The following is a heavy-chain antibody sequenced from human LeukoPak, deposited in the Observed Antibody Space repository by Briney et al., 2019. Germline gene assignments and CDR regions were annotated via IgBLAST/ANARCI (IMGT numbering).Heavy chain of an antibody. J-gene: IGHJ4*02. Sequence: SETLSLTCAVYGGSFTAYYWTWIRQSPGKGPEWIGEIDHAGKTNYNPSLMSRVILSVDASKNQFSLRLTTVTAADTGVYYCARVPPPGATAFGVVDNWGQGTPVT. CDR1: GGSFTAYY. CDR2: IDHAGKT. V-gene: IGHV4-34*01. CDR3: ARVPPPGATAFGVVDN. D-gene: IGHD3-10*01.